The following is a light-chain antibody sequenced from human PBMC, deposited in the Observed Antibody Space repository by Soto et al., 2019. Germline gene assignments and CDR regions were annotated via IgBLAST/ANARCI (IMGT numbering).Light chain of an antibody. CDR2: GAS. Sequence: EIVMTQSPATLSVSPGERATLSCRASQRVSDKLAWYQQKPGQAPRLLIYGASTRATGIPARFSGSGSGTEFTLTISSLQSEDFVVYYCQQYNDWPSLTFGPGTKVDIK. CDR3: QQYNDWPSLT. J-gene: IGKJ3*01. CDR1: QRVSDK. V-gene: IGKV3-15*01.